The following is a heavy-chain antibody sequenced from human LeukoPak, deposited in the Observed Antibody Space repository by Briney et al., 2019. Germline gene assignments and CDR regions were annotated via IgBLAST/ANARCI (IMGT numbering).Heavy chain of an antibody. J-gene: IGHJ5*02. D-gene: IGHD4-17*01. CDR1: GYSFTSYW. CDR2: IYPGDSDT. V-gene: IGHV5-51*01. CDR3: ARGAPQENDHGDPANWFDP. Sequence: GESLKISCKGSGYSFTSYWIGWVRQMPGKGLEWMGIIYPGDSDTRYSPSFQGQVTISADKSISTAYLQWSSLKASDTAMYYCARGAPQENDHGDPANWFDPWDQGTLVTVSS.